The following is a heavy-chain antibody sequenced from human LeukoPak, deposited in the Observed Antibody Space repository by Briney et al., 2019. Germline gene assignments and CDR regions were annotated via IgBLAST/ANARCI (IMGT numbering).Heavy chain of an antibody. J-gene: IGHJ6*02. CDR1: GLTVSSNH. CDR3: AKDYYDSSGYLGYYYYGMDV. Sequence: GGSLRLSCAASGLTVSSNHMSWVRQAPGKGLEWISVIYGGADTYYADSVKGRFTISRDNSKNTLYLQMNSLRAEDTAVYYCAKDYYDSSGYLGYYYYGMDVWGQGTTVTVSS. V-gene: IGHV3-53*01. CDR2: IYGGADT. D-gene: IGHD3-22*01.